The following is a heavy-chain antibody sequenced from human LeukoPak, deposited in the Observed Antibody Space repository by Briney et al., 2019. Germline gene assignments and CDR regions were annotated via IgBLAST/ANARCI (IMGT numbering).Heavy chain of an antibody. CDR3: ASSEDRSGYYYYFDY. D-gene: IGHD3-22*01. V-gene: IGHV3-30-3*01. CDR1: GFSFSSYA. J-gene: IGHJ4*02. Sequence: GGSLRLSCAASGFSFSSYALHWVRQAPGKGLEWVAVISYDGSSQYCADSVKGRFTISRDNSKNTLYLQMNSLRDEDTAVYYSASSEDRSGYYYYFDYWGQGTLVTVSS. CDR2: ISYDGSSQ.